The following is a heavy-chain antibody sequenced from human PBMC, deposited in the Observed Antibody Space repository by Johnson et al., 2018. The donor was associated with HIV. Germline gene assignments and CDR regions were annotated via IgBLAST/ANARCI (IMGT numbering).Heavy chain of an antibody. J-gene: IGHJ3*02. V-gene: IGHV3-30*03. CDR2: ISYDGSNK. Sequence: QVQLVESGGGVVRPGGSLRLSCAASGFTFDDFGMSWVRQAPGKGLEWVAVISYDGSNKYYADSVKGRFPISRDNSKKTLYLQMNSLRAEDTAVPYGVRALQRWRQWDAVDIWGQGTMVTVSS. CDR1: GFTFDDFG. D-gene: IGHD5-24*01. CDR3: VRALQRWRQWDAVDI.